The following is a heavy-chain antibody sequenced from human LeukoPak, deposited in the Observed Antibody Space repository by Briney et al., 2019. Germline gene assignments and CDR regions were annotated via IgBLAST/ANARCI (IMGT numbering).Heavy chain of an antibody. CDR3: ARDPSTPQQLGNFDY. CDR2: ISSSSSTI. J-gene: IGHJ4*02. V-gene: IGHV3-48*04. CDR1: GFTFSSYS. Sequence: TGGSLRLSCAASGFTFSSYSMNWVRQAPGKRLEWVSYISSSSSTIYYADSVKGRFTISRDNAKNSLYLQMNSLRAEDTAVYYCARDPSTPQQLGNFDYWGQGTLVTVSS. D-gene: IGHD6-13*01.